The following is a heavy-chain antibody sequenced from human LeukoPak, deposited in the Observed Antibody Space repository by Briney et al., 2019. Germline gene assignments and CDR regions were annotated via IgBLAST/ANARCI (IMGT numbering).Heavy chain of an antibody. CDR3: ARLYCSGASCYANLDY. CDR1: GSPFSSYW. V-gene: IGHV3-7*04. J-gene: IGHJ4*02. Sequence: GGSLRLSCAASGSPFSSYWMSWVRQAPGKGLEWVANIKQDGSQKYYVDSVRGRFTISRDNAENSLYLQMNSLTAEDTAVYYCARLYCSGASCYANLDYWGQGTLVAVSS. CDR2: IKQDGSQK. D-gene: IGHD2-15*01.